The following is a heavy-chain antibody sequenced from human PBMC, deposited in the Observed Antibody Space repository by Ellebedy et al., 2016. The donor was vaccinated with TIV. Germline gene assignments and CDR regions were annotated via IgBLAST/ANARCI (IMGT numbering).Heavy chain of an antibody. CDR2: VYYSGST. CDR1: GGSMSSNY. J-gene: IGHJ4*02. D-gene: IGHD3-10*01. CDR3: ARGSGRPDY. Sequence: MPGGSLRLSCSVSGGSMSSNYWSWIRQPPGKGLEWIGSVYYSGSTNYNPSLGSRVTISVDTSKNQFSLNGSSVTAADTAVYYCARGSGRPDYWGQGTLVTVS. V-gene: IGHV4-59*01.